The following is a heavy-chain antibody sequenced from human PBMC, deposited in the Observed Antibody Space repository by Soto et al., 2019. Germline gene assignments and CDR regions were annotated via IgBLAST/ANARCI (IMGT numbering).Heavy chain of an antibody. CDR3: ASDSSGWKDYFDY. J-gene: IGHJ4*02. Sequence: QVQLVQSGAEVKKPGASVKVSCKASGYTFTSYGLSWVRQAPGQGLEWMGIINPSGGSTSYAQKFQGRVTMTRDTSTSTVYMELSSLRSEDTAVYYCASDSSGWKDYFDYWGQGTLVTVSS. D-gene: IGHD6-19*01. CDR1: GYTFTSYG. V-gene: IGHV1-46*01. CDR2: INPSGGST.